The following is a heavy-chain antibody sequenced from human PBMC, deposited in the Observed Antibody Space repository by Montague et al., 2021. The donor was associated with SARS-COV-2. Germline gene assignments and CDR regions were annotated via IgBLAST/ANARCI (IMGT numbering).Heavy chain of an antibody. Sequence: SETLSLTCTVSGGSISSSSYYWAWIRQPPGKGLEWFGSIYYRGSTYYNPSLKSRVFISVVTSKNQLSLTLTSVTAADTAVYYCATQEDPSGCIPGPFDFWGQGTLLSVSS. CDR2: IYYRGST. V-gene: IGHV4-39*01. CDR1: GGSISSSSYY. J-gene: IGHJ4*02. CDR3: ATQEDPSGCIPGPFDF. D-gene: IGHD6-19*01.